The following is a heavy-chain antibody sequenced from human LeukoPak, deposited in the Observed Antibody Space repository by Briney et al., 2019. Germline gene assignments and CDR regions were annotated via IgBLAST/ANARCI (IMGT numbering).Heavy chain of an antibody. CDR2: IYSGGST. CDR3: ARDGCSGGSCYTPREYYYYGMDV. J-gene: IGHJ6*04. D-gene: IGHD2-15*01. V-gene: IGHV3-NL1*01. Sequence: GRSLRLSCAASGFTFSSYGMHWVRQAPGKGLEWVSVIYSGGSTYYADSVKGRFTISRDNSKNTLYLQMNSLRAEDTAVYYCARDGCSGGSCYTPREYYYYGMDVWGKGTTVTVSS. CDR1: GFTFSSYG.